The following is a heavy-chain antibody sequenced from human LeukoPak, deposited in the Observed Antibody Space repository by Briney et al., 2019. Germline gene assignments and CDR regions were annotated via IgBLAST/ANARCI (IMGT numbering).Heavy chain of an antibody. Sequence: ASVTVSCKASGYTFTSYGISGVRQAPGQGLEGMGWISGYNGNTNYAQKLQGRVTMTTDTSTSTVNMELRSLRSDDTAVYYCARVVTGSGWYMDYWGQGTLVTVSS. J-gene: IGHJ4*02. V-gene: IGHV1-18*04. D-gene: IGHD6-19*01. CDR1: GYTFTSYG. CDR2: ISGYNGNT. CDR3: ARVVTGSGWYMDY.